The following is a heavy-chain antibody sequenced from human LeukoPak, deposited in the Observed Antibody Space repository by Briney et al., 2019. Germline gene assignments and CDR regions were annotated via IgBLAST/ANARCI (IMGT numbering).Heavy chain of an antibody. CDR1: GFTFSSYG. J-gene: IGHJ4*02. Sequence: PGGSLRLSCAASGFTFSSYGMSWVRQAPGKGLEWVSYISSTGSTIYYADSVTGRFTISRDNAKNSLYLQMSSLRAEDTAVYYCARDQESTFDYWGQGTLVTVSS. CDR3: ARDQESTFDY. D-gene: IGHD3-10*01. CDR2: ISSTGSTI. V-gene: IGHV3-48*03.